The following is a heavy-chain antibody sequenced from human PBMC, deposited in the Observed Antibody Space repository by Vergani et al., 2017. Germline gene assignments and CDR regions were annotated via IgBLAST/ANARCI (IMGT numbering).Heavy chain of an antibody. D-gene: IGHD4-17*01. CDR1: GFTFDDYA. CDR3: AKVGDDYGDHEGWDFDL. CDR2: ISWNSGSI. J-gene: IGHJ2*01. Sequence: EVQLVESGGGLVQPGRSLRLSCAASGFTFDDYAMHWVRQAPGKGLEWVSGISWNSGSIGYADSVKGRFTISRDNAKNSLYLQMNSLRAEDTALYYCAKVGDDYGDHEGWDFDLWGRGTLVTVSS. V-gene: IGHV3-9*01.